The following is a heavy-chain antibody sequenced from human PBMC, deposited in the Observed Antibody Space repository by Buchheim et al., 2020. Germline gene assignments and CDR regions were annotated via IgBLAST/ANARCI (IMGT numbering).Heavy chain of an antibody. V-gene: IGHV3-7*01. J-gene: IGHJ6*02. Sequence: EVQLVESGGGLVQPGGSLRLSCAASGFTFSSYWMTWVRQAPGKGLEWVANIKEDGSEGYYVDSVKGRFTISRDNAMNSLFLQMSSLRAEDTAVYYCARGTRDCYGMDVWGQGTT. CDR2: IKEDGSEG. CDR3: ARGTRDCYGMDV. CDR1: GFTFSSYW.